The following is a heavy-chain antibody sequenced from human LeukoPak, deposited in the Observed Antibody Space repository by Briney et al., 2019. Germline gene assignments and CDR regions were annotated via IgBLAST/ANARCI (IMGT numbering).Heavy chain of an antibody. CDR3: ARDSGTTGEVKFDP. CDR1: GDSINNFY. CDR2: IYTTGSI. Sequence: IPSETLSLTCTVSGDSINNFYLSWIRQPAGQGLQWIGRIYTTGSITYNPSLKSRVTMSVDRSKKNFSLRLSSVTAADTAVYYCARDSGTTGEVKFDPWGPGSLVTVSS. V-gene: IGHV4-4*07. D-gene: IGHD3-10*01. J-gene: IGHJ5*02.